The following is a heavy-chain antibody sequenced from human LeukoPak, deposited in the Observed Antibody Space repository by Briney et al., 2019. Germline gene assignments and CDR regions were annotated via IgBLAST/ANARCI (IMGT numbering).Heavy chain of an antibody. CDR2: IIPIFGTA. V-gene: IGHV1-69*13. Sequence: SVKVSCKASGGTFGSYAISWVRQAPGQGLEWMGGIIPIFGTANYAQKFQGRVTITADESTSTAYMELSSLRSEDTAVYYCARPTFTIFGVVTYYYYYGMDVWGQGTTVTVSS. CDR1: GGTFGSYA. CDR3: ARPTFTIFGVVTYYYYYGMDV. D-gene: IGHD3-3*01. J-gene: IGHJ6*02.